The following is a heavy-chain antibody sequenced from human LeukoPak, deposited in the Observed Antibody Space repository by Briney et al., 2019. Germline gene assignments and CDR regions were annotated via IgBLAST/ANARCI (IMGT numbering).Heavy chain of an antibody. D-gene: IGHD6-13*01. J-gene: IGHJ5*02. CDR3: ARSVSDSNNWYKEGGYWFDP. CDR2: IKQDGSEK. CDR1: GFTFSSYW. V-gene: IGHV3-7*01. Sequence: GGSLRLSCAASGFTFSSYWMSWVRQGPGKGLEWVANIKQDGSEKYYVDSVKGRFTISRDNAKNSLYLQMNSLRAEDTAVYYCARSVSDSNNWYKEGGYWFDPWGQGTLVTVSS.